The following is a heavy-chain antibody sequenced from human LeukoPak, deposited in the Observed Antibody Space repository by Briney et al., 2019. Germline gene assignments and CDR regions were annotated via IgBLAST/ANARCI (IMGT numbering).Heavy chain of an antibody. Sequence: SGTLSLICGVSGGSISSTNWWTWVRQPPGKGLEWIGEVHLDGRTNYNPSLESRLTMSVDTSKNQFSLKLSSVTAADTAVYYCARRMYSSSSSWFDPWGQGTLVTVSS. CDR2: VHLDGRT. D-gene: IGHD6-6*01. J-gene: IGHJ5*02. V-gene: IGHV4-4*02. CDR1: GGSISSTNW. CDR3: ARRMYSSSSSWFDP.